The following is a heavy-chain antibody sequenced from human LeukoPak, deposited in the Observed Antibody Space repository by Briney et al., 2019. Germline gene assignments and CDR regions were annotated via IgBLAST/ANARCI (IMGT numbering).Heavy chain of an antibody. CDR3: ARDPGYSSAFDI. D-gene: IGHD5-18*01. CDR1: GGSISSSSYY. CDR2: IYYSGST. J-gene: IGHJ3*02. V-gene: IGHV4-39*07. Sequence: NTSETLSLTCTVSGGSISSSSYYWGWIRQPPGKGLEWIGSIYYSGSTYYNPSLKSRVTISVDTSKNQFSLKLSSVTAADTAVYYCARDPGYSSAFDIWGQGTMVTVSS.